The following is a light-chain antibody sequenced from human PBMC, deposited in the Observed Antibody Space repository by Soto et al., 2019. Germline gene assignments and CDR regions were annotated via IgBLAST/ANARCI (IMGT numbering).Light chain of an antibody. CDR1: RSNIGAHYD. V-gene: IGLV1-40*01. CDR3: QSYDNTASAEV. Sequence: GLTQPAAVSGAPGQRVTISCTGSRSNIGAHYDVHWYQQLPGTAPKLLIYGNSNRPSGVPDRFSGSKSGTSAYLAITGLQAEDEADYYCQSYDNTASAEVFGPGPQDTL. CDR2: GNS. J-gene: IGLJ1*01.